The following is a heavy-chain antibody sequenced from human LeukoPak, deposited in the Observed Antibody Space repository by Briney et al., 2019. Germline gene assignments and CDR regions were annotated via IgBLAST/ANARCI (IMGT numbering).Heavy chain of an antibody. V-gene: IGHV4-59*01. CDR3: VRGNYDDRGYSNAFDI. D-gene: IGHD3-22*01. J-gene: IGHJ3*02. CDR2: IYYNGNT. CDR1: GASISSSY. Sequence: SETLSLTCTVSGASISSSYWSWLRQPPGERLEWIGFIYYNGNTNSNPSLKSRVTISADTSKNQFSLKLTSVTAADTAVYYCVRGNYDDRGYSNAFDIWGQGTMVTVSS.